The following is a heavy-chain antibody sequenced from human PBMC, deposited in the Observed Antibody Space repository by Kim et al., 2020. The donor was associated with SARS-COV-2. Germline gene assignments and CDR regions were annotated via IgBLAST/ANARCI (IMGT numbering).Heavy chain of an antibody. Sequence: SETLSLTCAVYGGSFSGYYWSWIRQPPGKGLEWIGEINHSGSTNYNPSLKSRVTISVDTSKNQFSLKLSSVTAADTAVYYCARGRGGNTVVTLGLGYYYYYGMDVWGQGTRVTVSS. D-gene: IGHD2-15*01. CDR3: ARGRGGNTVVTLGLGYYYYYGMDV. V-gene: IGHV4-34*01. CDR1: GGSFSGYY. CDR2: INHSGST. J-gene: IGHJ6*02.